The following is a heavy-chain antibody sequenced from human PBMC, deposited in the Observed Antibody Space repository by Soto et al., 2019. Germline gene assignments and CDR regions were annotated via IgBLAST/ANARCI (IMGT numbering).Heavy chain of an antibody. D-gene: IGHD3-10*01. CDR3: ARSYYGSGSYWFYGMDV. Sequence: QVQLVQSGAEVKEPGSSVMVSCKASGGTFGNSAISWVRQAPGQGLEWMGRIIPSFATGNSAPEFQGRLTITADKSTTSAYMELSSLRSEDTAVYYCARSYYGSGSYWFYGMDVWGQGTTVTVSS. CDR1: GGTFGNSA. J-gene: IGHJ6*02. CDR2: IIPSFATG. V-gene: IGHV1-69*06.